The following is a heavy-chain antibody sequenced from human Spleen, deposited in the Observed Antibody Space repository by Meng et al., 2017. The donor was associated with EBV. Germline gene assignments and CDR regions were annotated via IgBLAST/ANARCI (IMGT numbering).Heavy chain of an antibody. J-gene: IGHJ5*02. V-gene: IGHV4-39*07. CDR3: ARVTVTTLLFDP. D-gene: IGHD4-17*01. Sequence: QFQRECAGPRLWEPPETLSLTCTGAGGSISSSSYYWGWISQPPGMGLEWIGSIFYSGRTYYNPSRKSRVTISVDTSKNQFSLKLSSVTAADTAVYYCARVTVTTLLFDPWGQGTLVTVSS. CDR2: IFYSGRT. CDR1: GGSISSSSYY.